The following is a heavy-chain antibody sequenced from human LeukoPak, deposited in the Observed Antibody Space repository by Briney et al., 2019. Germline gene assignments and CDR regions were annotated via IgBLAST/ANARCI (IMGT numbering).Heavy chain of an antibody. CDR2: IYSGGST. Sequence: GGSLRLSCAASGFTVSSNYMSWVRQAPGKGQEWVSVIYSGGSTYYADSVKGRFTISRDNSKNTLYLQMNSLRAEDTAVYYCARSSYYYDSSGYPFDYWGQGTLVTVSS. J-gene: IGHJ4*02. V-gene: IGHV3-53*01. CDR1: GFTVSSNY. D-gene: IGHD3-22*01. CDR3: ARSSYYYDSSGYPFDY.